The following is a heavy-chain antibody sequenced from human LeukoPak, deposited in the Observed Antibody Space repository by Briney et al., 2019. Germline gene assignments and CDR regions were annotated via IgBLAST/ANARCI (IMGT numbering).Heavy chain of an antibody. CDR3: ASGLYYDSSGYYYD. V-gene: IGHV3-7*01. CDR1: GYRISNYA. Sequence: GGSLRLSCAVSGYRISNYAMSWVRQAPGKGLEWVANIKQDGSEKYYVDSVKGRFTISRDNAKNSLYLQMNSLRAEDTAVYYCASGLYYDSSGYYYDWGQGTLVTVSS. J-gene: IGHJ4*02. CDR2: IKQDGSEK. D-gene: IGHD3-22*01.